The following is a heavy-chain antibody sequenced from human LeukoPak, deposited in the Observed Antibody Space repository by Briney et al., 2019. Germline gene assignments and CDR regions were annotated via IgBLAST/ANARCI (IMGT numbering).Heavy chain of an antibody. D-gene: IGHD3-16*02. J-gene: IGHJ4*02. CDR2: IQSDSGDT. V-gene: IGHV1-2*02. CDR1: GYTFTGYH. Sequence: ASVKVSCKTTGYTFTGYHLHWVRQAPGQGLEWMAWIQSDSGDTNYAQKFQGRVTVTRDKFTKTSYIEVDRLSSDDTAVYYCARDLTGDLYTFFDYWGQGTLVTVSS. CDR3: ARDLTGDLYTFFDY.